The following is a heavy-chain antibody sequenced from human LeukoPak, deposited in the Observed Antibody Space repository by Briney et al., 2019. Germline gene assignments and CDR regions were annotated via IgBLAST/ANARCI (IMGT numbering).Heavy chain of an antibody. CDR2: IKHDGSEK. CDR3: ATAFITRIDYFDY. CDR1: GFTFSTYW. Sequence: GGSLRLSCAASGFTFSTYWMSWVRQAPGKGLEWVANIKHDGSEKYYVDSVKGRFTISRDNAKNSLYLQMNSLRAEDTAVYYCATAFITRIDYFDYWGQGTLVTVSS. D-gene: IGHD1-20*01. J-gene: IGHJ4*02. V-gene: IGHV3-7*01.